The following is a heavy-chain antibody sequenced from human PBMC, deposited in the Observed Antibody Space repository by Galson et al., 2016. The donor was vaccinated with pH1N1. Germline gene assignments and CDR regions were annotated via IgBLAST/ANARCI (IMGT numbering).Heavy chain of an antibody. Sequence: SETLSLTCTVSGRSISNHYWSWIRQTAAKGLEWIGRIYAREISSTGITNSNPSLKSRVTLSLATSKNQFSLQLNSVTAADTAVYYCASVRLGRGVDYWGQGTLVTVSS. D-gene: IGHD6-19*01. J-gene: IGHJ4*02. CDR2: IYAREISSTGIT. CDR3: ASVRLGRGVDY. V-gene: IGHV4-4*07. CDR1: GRSISNHY.